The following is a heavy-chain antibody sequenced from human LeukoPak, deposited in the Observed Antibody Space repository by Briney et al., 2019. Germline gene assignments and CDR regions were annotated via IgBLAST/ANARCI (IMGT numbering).Heavy chain of an antibody. CDR1: GFTFSSYA. V-gene: IGHV3-23*01. CDR2: ISGSGGST. J-gene: IGHJ4*02. D-gene: IGHD6-19*01. Sequence: GGSLRLSCAASGFTFSSYAMSWVRQAPGKGLEWVSVISGSGGSTYYADSVKGRFTISRDNSKNTLYLQMNSPRAEDTAVYYCAKESELVVTGNYFDYWGQGTLVTVSS. CDR3: AKESELVVTGNYFDY.